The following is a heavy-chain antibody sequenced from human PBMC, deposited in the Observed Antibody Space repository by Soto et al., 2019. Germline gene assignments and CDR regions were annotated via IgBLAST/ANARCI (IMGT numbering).Heavy chain of an antibody. D-gene: IGHD2-8*01. CDR1: GFTFSSYW. V-gene: IGHV3-74*01. CDR2: INTDGSST. CDR3: AKEVFYGPGH. J-gene: IGHJ4*02. Sequence: EVQLVESGGGLVQPGGSLSLSCAASGFTFSSYWMHWVRQAPGEGLVWVAHINTDGSSTTYADSVKGRFNGSRGNAKNKLFLAINSLGAEENAIFFFAKEVFYGPGHWGQGTLVTVSS.